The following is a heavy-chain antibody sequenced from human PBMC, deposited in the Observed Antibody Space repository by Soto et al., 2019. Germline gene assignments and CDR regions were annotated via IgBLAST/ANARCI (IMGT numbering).Heavy chain of an antibody. CDR3: ARRGGSSSGYYYYAMDV. Sequence: SETLSLTCSVSSDSMNSGGYYWSWIRQHPGKGLEWIGYIYSNGDTYYNPSLKSRVTISVDTSKNQYSLNLTSVTAADTAVYYCARRGGSSSGYYYYAMDVWGQGTTVTV. CDR2: IYSNGDT. D-gene: IGHD6-6*01. V-gene: IGHV4-31*03. CDR1: SDSMNSGGYY. J-gene: IGHJ6*02.